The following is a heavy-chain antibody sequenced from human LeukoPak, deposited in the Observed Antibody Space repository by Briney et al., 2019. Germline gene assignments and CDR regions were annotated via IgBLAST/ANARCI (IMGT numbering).Heavy chain of an antibody. Sequence: PSETLSLTCAVSGYSISSGYYWGWIRQPPGKGLEWIGSIYHSGSTYYNPSLKSRVTISVDTSKNQFSLKLSSVTAVDTAVYYCARTTVGYHDTTGPDAFDIWGQGTMVIVSS. CDR2: IYHSGST. CDR1: GYSISSGYY. D-gene: IGHD4-23*01. J-gene: IGHJ3*02. V-gene: IGHV4-38-2*01. CDR3: ARTTVGYHDTTGPDAFDI.